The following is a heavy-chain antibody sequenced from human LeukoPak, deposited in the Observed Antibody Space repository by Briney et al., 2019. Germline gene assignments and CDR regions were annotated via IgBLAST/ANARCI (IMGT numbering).Heavy chain of an antibody. CDR3: ARLRNYGDSFDY. V-gene: IGHV4-39*01. J-gene: IGHJ4*02. CDR2: LYYSGST. CDR1: GGSISSSSYF. Sequence: KPSETLSLTCTVSGGSISSSSYFWGWIRQPPGKGLEWIGSLYYSGSTFYNPSLKSRVTISVDTSKNQFSLKLSSVTAADTAVYYCARLRNYGDSFDYWGQGTLVTVSS. D-gene: IGHD4-17*01.